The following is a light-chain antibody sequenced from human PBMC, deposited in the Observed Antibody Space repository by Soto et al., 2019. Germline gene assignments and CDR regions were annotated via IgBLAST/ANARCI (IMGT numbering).Light chain of an antibody. Sequence: DIVMTQSPLSLPDSCGEPASISCRSSKSVLHSNGYNYLDWYLQKPGQSPQXLIYLGSNRASGVPDRFSGSGSGTDFTLKISRVEAEDVGVYYCMQALQTPWTLGQGTKVDIK. V-gene: IGKV2-28*01. J-gene: IGKJ1*01. CDR3: MQALQTPWT. CDR2: LGS. CDR1: KSVLHSNGYNY.